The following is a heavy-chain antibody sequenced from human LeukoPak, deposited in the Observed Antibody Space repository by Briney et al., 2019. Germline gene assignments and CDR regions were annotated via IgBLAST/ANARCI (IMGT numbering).Heavy chain of an antibody. CDR3: AREDCSSTSCYWGY. V-gene: IGHV4-39*07. D-gene: IGHD2-2*01. J-gene: IGHJ4*02. CDR2: IYYSGST. Sequence: SETLSLTCTVSGGSISSSSYYWGWIRQPPGKGLEWIGSIYYSGSTYYNPSLKSRVTISVDTSKNQFSLKLSSVTAADTAVYYCAREDCSSTSCYWGYWGQGTLVTVSS. CDR1: GGSISSSSYY.